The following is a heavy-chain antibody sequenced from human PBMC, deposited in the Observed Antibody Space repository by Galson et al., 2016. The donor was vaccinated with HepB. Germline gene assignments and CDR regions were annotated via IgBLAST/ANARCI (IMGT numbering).Heavy chain of an antibody. V-gene: IGHV5-51*01. CDR3: ARRSSDAFDS. J-gene: IGHJ3*02. D-gene: IGHD3-10*01. CDR1: GYRFTSYW. Sequence: SGAEVKKPGESLKISCEGSGYRFTSYWIGWVRQMPGRGLEWMGTIYPGDSDTRYSPSSQGQVTISADKSISAAYLQWNSLKASDTAIYYCARRSSDAFDSWGQGTMVTVSS. CDR2: IYPGDSDT.